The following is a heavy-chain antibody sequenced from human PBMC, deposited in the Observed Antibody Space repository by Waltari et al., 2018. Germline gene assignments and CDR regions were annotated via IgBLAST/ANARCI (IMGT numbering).Heavy chain of an antibody. CDR3: ARSPYTMDPYYYYGMDV. CDR1: GYSISSYY. Sequence: QVQLQESGPGLVKPSETLSLTCTVSGYSISSYYWSWIRQPPGKGLQWIGYIYYSGSTNYNPSRKSRVTISVDTSKNQFSLKLSSVTAADTAVYYCARSPYTMDPYYYYGMDVWGQGTTVTVSS. V-gene: IGHV4-59*08. D-gene: IGHD3-10*01. J-gene: IGHJ6*02. CDR2: IYYSGST.